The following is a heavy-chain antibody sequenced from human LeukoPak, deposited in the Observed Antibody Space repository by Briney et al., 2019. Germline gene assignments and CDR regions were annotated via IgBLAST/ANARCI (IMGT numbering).Heavy chain of an antibody. CDR2: INPNSGGT. CDR3: ARGGVVPAARCFDY. D-gene: IGHD2-2*01. V-gene: IGHV1-2*02. CDR1: GYAFTGYY. Sequence: ASVKVSCKASGYAFTGYYMHWVRQAPGQGLEWMGWINPNSGGTNYAQKFQGRVTMTRDTSISTAYMELRRLRSDDTAVYYCARGGVVPAARCFDYWGQGTLVTVSS. J-gene: IGHJ4*02.